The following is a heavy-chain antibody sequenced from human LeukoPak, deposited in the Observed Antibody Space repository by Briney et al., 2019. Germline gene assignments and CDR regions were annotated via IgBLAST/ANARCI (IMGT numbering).Heavy chain of an antibody. V-gene: IGHV3-30*03. CDR2: ISYDGSNK. CDR3: ARGTLLLWFGELGD. J-gene: IGHJ4*02. Sequence: PGRSLRLSCAASGFTFSSYGMHWVRQAPGKGLEWVAVISYDGSNKYYADSVKGRFTISRDNSKNTLYLQMNSLRAEDTAVYYCARGTLLLWFGELGDWGQGTLVTVSS. CDR1: GFTFSSYG. D-gene: IGHD3-10*01.